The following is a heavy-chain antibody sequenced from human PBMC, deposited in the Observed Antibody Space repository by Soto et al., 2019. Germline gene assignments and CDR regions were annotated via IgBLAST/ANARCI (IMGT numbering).Heavy chain of an antibody. CDR1: GGSFSGYY. Sequence: SETLSLTCAVYGGSFSGYYWSWIRQPPGKGLEWIGEINHSGSTNYNPSLKSRVTISVDTSKNQFSLKLSSVTAADTAVYYCARARGTAIWMPIDYWGQGTLVTVSS. J-gene: IGHJ4*02. V-gene: IGHV4-34*01. D-gene: IGHD2-21*02. CDR3: ARARGTAIWMPIDY. CDR2: INHSGST.